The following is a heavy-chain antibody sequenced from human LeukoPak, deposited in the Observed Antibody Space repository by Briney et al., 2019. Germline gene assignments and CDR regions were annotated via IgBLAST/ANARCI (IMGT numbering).Heavy chain of an antibody. D-gene: IGHD5-12*01. CDR3: AKESDSGYHSEGPKT. J-gene: IGHJ5*02. CDR1: GFVLSDYG. V-gene: IGHV3-30*02. Sequence: GGSLRLSCTASGFVLSDYGLHWVRQAPGKGLEWVAFVRNDGSNEYYVGSVKGRFTISRDKSKNTLYLQMNSLRAEDTAVYSCAKESDSGYHSEGPKTWGLGTLVTVSS. CDR2: VRNDGSNE.